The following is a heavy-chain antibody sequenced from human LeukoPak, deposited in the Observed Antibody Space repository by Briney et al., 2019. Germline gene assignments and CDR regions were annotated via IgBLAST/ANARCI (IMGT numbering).Heavy chain of an antibody. CDR2: INPKNGGT. V-gene: IGHV1-2*06. CDR3: GRAPAYCGGVCYFY. CDR1: GYIFTEYY. J-gene: IGHJ4*02. D-gene: IGHD2-21*02. Sequence: GASVKLSCKASGYIFTEYYMHWVRQAPGQGLEWVGRINPKNGGTFYSQKFRGRVTMTRDTPITTAYMALSRQRCGNTAVYYLGRAPAYCGGVCYFYWGQGTLVTVSP.